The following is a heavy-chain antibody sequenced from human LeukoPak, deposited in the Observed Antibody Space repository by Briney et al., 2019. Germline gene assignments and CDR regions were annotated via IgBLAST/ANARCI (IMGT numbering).Heavy chain of an antibody. CDR2: INYGGST. J-gene: IGHJ4*02. D-gene: IGHD6-13*01. CDR3: ARHRSVSSWWAY. Sequence: PSETLSLTCTVSGGSISNYYWTWIRQPPGKGLEWIGYINYGGSTNYKPSLKSRVTISVDTSKNQFSLKLSSVTAADTAVYYCARHRSVSSWWAYWGQGTLVTVSS. CDR1: GGSISNYY. V-gene: IGHV4-59*08.